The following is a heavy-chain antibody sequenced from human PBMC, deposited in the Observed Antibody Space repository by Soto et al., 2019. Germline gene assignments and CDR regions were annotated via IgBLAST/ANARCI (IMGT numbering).Heavy chain of an antibody. CDR2: INPSGGST. V-gene: IGHV1-46*03. CDR1: GYTFTSYY. CDR3: ARSPGGYGSGSYSPGRLHKNFDP. J-gene: IGHJ5*02. D-gene: IGHD3-10*01. Sequence: ASVKVSCKASGYTFTSYYMHWVRQAPGQGLEWMGIINPSGGSTSYAQKFQGRVTVTRDTSTSTVYMEMSSLRSEDTAVYYCARSPGGYGSGSYSPGRLHKNFDPWGQGTLVTVSS.